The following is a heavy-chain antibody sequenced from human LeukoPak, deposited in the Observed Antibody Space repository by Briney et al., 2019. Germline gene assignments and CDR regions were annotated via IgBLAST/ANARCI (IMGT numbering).Heavy chain of an antibody. CDR1: EFTFSTYW. D-gene: IGHD4-23*01. Sequence: PGGSLRLSCEASEFTFSTYWMHWVRQVPGKGLVWVARINTDGSRTSYADSVKGRFTISRDNAKNTLYLQMNSLRVEDTALYYCARVRSVGGNPHAFNIWGQGTMVTVSS. CDR2: INTDGSRT. CDR3: ARVRSVGGNPHAFNI. V-gene: IGHV3-74*01. J-gene: IGHJ3*02.